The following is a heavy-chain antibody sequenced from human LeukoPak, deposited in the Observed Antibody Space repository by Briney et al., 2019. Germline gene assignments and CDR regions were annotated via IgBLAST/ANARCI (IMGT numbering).Heavy chain of an antibody. D-gene: IGHD1-26*01. CDR2: INTYNGNT. V-gene: IGHV1-18*01. CDR1: GYTFTNYG. CDR3: ARDQPRRGPGNHDY. J-gene: IGHJ4*02. Sequence: ASVTVSCKASGYTFTNYGINWVRQAPGQGLEWMGWINTYNGNTNYAQKLQGRVTMTTDTSTSTAYMELRSLRSDDTAVYYCARDQPRRGPGNHDYWGQGTQATVSS.